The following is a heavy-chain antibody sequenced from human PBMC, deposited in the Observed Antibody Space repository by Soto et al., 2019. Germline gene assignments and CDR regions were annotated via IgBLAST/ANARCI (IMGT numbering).Heavy chain of an antibody. Sequence: QVQLVQSGSEVKKPGSSVKVSCKASGGTFSSYAISWVRQAPGQGLEWMGGIIPIFGTANYAQKFQGRVTITADESTSTAYMELSSLRSEDTAVYYCARGGGRAMATCDAIDIWGQGTMVTVSS. CDR3: ARGGGRAMATCDAIDI. CDR2: IIPIFGTA. J-gene: IGHJ3*02. D-gene: IGHD3-16*01. V-gene: IGHV1-69*01. CDR1: GGTFSSYA.